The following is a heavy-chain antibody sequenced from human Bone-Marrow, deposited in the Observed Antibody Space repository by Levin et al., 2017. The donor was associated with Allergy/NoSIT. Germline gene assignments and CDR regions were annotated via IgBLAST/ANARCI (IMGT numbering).Heavy chain of an antibody. Sequence: ASVKVSCKASGYTFTSYAMHWVRQAPGQRLEWMGWINAGNGNTKYSQKFQGRVTITRDTSVSTAYMELSSLRSEDTAVYYCARDIVVAVAGRDWWFDPWGQGTLVTVSS. J-gene: IGHJ5*02. D-gene: IGHD6-19*01. V-gene: IGHV1-3*01. CDR1: GYTFTSYA. CDR3: ARDIVVAVAGRDWWFDP. CDR2: INAGNGNT.